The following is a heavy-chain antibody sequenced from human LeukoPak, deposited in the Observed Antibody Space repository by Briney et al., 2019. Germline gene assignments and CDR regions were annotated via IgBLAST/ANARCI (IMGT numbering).Heavy chain of an antibody. CDR3: ARGGVPAAFYYYYYMDV. V-gene: IGHV1-2*02. Sequence: ASVKVSCKASGYTFTGYYMHWVRQAPGQGLEWMGWINPNSGGTNYAQKFQGRVTMTRDTSISTAYMELSRLRSDDTAVYYCARGGVPAAFYYYYYMDVWGKGTTVTVSS. CDR2: INPNSGGT. D-gene: IGHD2-2*01. J-gene: IGHJ6*03. CDR1: GYTFTGYY.